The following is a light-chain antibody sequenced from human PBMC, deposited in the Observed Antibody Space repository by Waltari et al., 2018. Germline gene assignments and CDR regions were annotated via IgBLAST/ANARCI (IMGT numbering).Light chain of an antibody. J-gene: IGKJ3*01. CDR1: QNINHW. Sequence: DTQMTQSPSSVSASVGDRVTITCRASQNINHWVAWYQQKPGKAPQLLISFASTLQSGVPSRFSGSGSGTDFTLTISSLQPEDSATYYCQQANSFPPGAFGPGTKVEIK. V-gene: IGKV1-12*01. CDR2: FAS. CDR3: QQANSFPPGA.